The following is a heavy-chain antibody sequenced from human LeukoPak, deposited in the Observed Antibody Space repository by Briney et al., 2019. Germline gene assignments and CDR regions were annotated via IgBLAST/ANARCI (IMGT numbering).Heavy chain of an antibody. Sequence: SETLSLTCTVSGYSISSGYYWSWIRQPPGKGLEWIGYIYDSGSTNYNPSLKSRVTISVDTSKNQFSLKLSSVTAADTAVYYCARGRIRYYYDSSGCFDYWGQGTLVTVSS. CDR2: IYDSGST. J-gene: IGHJ4*02. CDR3: ARGRIRYYYDSSGCFDY. D-gene: IGHD3-22*01. CDR1: GYSISSGYY. V-gene: IGHV4-61*01.